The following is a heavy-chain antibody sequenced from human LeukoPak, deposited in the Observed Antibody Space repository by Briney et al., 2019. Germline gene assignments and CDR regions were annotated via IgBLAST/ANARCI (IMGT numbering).Heavy chain of an antibody. D-gene: IGHD3-3*01. CDR3: ARGGVEGYYYYMDV. V-gene: IGHV4-59*01. CDR2: IYYSGST. Sequence: SETLSLTCTVSGGSISSYYWSWIRQPPGKGLEWIGYIYYSGSTNYNPSLKSRVTISVDTSKNQFSLKLSSVTAADTAVYYCARGGVEGYYYYMDVWGKGTTVTISS. J-gene: IGHJ6*03. CDR1: GGSISSYY.